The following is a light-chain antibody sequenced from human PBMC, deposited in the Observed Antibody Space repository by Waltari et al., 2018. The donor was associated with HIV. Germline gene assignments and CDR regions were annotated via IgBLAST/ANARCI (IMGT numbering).Light chain of an antibody. Sequence: DIQMTQSPPTLSASVGDRVTITCRASQSISSWLAWYQQKPGKAPKVLIYSASSLESGVPSRFSGSGSGTEFTLTISSLQPDDFATYYCQQYNSYSQTFGQGTKVEIK. CDR2: SAS. CDR3: QQYNSYSQT. CDR1: QSISSW. J-gene: IGKJ1*01. V-gene: IGKV1-5*03.